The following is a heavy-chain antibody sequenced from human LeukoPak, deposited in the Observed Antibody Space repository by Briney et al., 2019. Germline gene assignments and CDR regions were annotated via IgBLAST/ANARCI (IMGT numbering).Heavy chain of an antibody. CDR3: ARARLYFDY. J-gene: IGHJ4*02. CDR1: GGSISSGGYS. Sequence: SETLSLTCTVSGGSISSGGYSWSWIRQPPGKGLEWIGYIYHSGSTYYNPSLKSRVTISVDRSKNQFSLKLSSVTAADTAVYYCARARLYFDYWGQGTLVTVSS. V-gene: IGHV4-30-2*01. CDR2: IYHSGST.